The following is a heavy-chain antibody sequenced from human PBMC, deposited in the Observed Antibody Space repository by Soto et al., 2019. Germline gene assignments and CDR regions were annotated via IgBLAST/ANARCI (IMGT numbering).Heavy chain of an antibody. CDR2: ISYDGSNK. J-gene: IGHJ6*02. D-gene: IGHD2-2*02. Sequence: QAGGSLRLSCAASGFTFSSYAMHWVRQAPGKGLEWVAVISYDGSNKYYADSVKGRFTISRDNSKNTLYLQMNSLRAEDTAVYYCARVRGVPAAISYYYGMDVSGQGTTATVSS. CDR3: ARVRGVPAAISYYYGMDV. CDR1: GFTFSSYA. V-gene: IGHV3-30-3*01.